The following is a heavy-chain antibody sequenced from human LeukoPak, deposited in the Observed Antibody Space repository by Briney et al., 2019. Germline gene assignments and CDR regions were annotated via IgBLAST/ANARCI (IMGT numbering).Heavy chain of an antibody. J-gene: IGHJ4*02. CDR1: GFTFSSNW. V-gene: IGHV3-74*01. CDR2: INSDGSAT. CDR3: ARGAVGALDY. D-gene: IGHD6-19*01. Sequence: PGGSLRLSCAAPGFTFSSNWMHWVRQAPGKGLVWVSRINSDGSATNYADSVKGRFAISRDNAKNTLYLQMNSLRTEDTAVYYCARGAVGALDYWGQGTLVTVSS.